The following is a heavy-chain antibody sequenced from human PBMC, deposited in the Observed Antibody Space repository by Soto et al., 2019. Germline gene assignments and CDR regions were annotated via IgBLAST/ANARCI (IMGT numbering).Heavy chain of an antibody. CDR2: IYSGGST. CDR1: GFKFSSYA. V-gene: IGHV3-53*01. J-gene: IGHJ5*02. D-gene: IGHD6-13*01. CDR3: ARVQYSSSWYNNWFDP. Sequence: GGSLRLSCVASGFKFSSYALTWVRQAPGKGLEWVSVIYSGGSTYYADSVKGRFTISRDNSKNTLYLQMNSLRAEDTAVYYCARVQYSSSWYNNWFDPWGQGTLVTVSS.